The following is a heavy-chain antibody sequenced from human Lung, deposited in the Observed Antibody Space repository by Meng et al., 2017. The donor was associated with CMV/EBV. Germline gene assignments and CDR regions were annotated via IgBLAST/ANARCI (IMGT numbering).Heavy chain of an antibody. CDR2: LNPKSGDA. CDR1: CSPFSGYY. Sequence: CSPFSGYYIPWVRQAPGQGLEWMGRLNPKSGDANYAQKFQGRVTMTRDTSISTGYMELHRLTSDDTAIYYCARWATGSMIREITANDFWGQGSLVTVSS. D-gene: IGHD3-10*01. V-gene: IGHV1-2*06. CDR3: ARWATGSMIREITANDF. J-gene: IGHJ4*02.